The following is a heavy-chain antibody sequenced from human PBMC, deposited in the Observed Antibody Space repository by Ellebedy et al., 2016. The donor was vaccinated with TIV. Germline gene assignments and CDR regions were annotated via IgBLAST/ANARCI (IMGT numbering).Heavy chain of an antibody. Sequence: GESLKISCAASGFTFSSYWMHWVRQAPGKGLVWVSRINSDGSSTSYADSVKGRFTISRDNAKNTLYLQMNSLRAEDTAVYYCARDGRNTAMVADYGMDVWGQGTTVTVSS. J-gene: IGHJ6*02. CDR3: ARDGRNTAMVADYGMDV. D-gene: IGHD5-18*01. CDR1: GFTFSSYW. CDR2: INSDGSST. V-gene: IGHV3-74*01.